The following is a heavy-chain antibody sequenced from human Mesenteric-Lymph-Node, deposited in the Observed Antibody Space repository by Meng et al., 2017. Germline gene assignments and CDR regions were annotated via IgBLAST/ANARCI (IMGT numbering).Heavy chain of an antibody. CDR3: ESYPEPDIRVVPAAIGYTVVFDI. CDR2: ISSSSSYI. CDR1: GFTFSSYS. V-gene: IGHV3-21*01. Sequence: GESLKISCAASGFTFSSYSMNWVRQAPGKGLEWVSSISSSSSYIYYADSVKGRFTISRDKAKNSLYLQMNSLRAEDTAVYYCESYPEPDIRVVPAAIGYTVVFDIWGQGTMVTVSS. D-gene: IGHD2-2*01. J-gene: IGHJ3*02.